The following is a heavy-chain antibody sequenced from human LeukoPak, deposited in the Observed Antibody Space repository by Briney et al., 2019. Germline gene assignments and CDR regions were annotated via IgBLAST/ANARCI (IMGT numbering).Heavy chain of an antibody. J-gene: IGHJ6*03. CDR3: ARASCSGGSCYPPVLYYYYMDV. CDR1: GGSISSSSYY. Sequence: PSETLSFTCTVSGGSISSSSYYWGWIRQPPGKGLEWIGSIYYSGSTYYNPSLKSRVTISVDTSKNQFSLKLSSVTAADTAVYYCARASCSGGSCYPPVLYYYYMDVWGKGTTVTVSS. CDR2: IYYSGST. D-gene: IGHD2-15*01. V-gene: IGHV4-39*01.